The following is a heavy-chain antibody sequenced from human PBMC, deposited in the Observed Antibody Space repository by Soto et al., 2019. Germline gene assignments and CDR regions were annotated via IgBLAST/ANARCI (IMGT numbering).Heavy chain of an antibody. CDR3: ARAGQWFGELYWFDP. CDR2: IYYSGST. Sequence: PSETLSLTCIVSGGSISSYYWSWIRQPPGKGLEWIGYIYYSGSTNYNPSLKSRVTISVDTSKNQFSLRLSSVTAADTAVYYCARAGQWFGELYWFDPWGQGTLVTVSS. CDR1: GGSISSYY. J-gene: IGHJ5*02. D-gene: IGHD3-10*01. V-gene: IGHV4-59*01.